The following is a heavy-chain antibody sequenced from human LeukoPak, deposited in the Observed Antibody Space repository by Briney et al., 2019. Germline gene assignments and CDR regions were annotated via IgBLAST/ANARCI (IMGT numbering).Heavy chain of an antibody. J-gene: IGHJ5*02. Sequence: ASVKVSCKASGGTFSSYGISWVRQAPGQGLEWMGWISAYNGNTNYAQKFQGRVTMTTDTSTSTAYMELRSLRSDDTAVYYCAREYGSGSYIRFDPWGQGTLVTVSS. CDR1: GGTFSSYG. CDR3: AREYGSGSYIRFDP. V-gene: IGHV1-18*01. CDR2: ISAYNGNT. D-gene: IGHD3-10*01.